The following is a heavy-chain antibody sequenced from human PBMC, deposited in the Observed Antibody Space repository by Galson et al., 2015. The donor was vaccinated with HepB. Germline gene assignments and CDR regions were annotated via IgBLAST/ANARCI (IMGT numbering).Heavy chain of an antibody. V-gene: IGHV4-59*01. D-gene: IGHD5-12*01. CDR1: GGSISSYY. J-gene: IGHJ6*02. CDR2: IYYSGST. CDR3: AREGGYSGYDFSEYYYYGMDV. Sequence: QVQLQESGPGLVKPSETLSLTCTVSGGSISSYYWSWIRQPPGKGLEWIGYIYYSGSTNYNPSLKSRVTISVDTSKNQFSLKLSSVTAADTAVYYCAREGGYSGYDFSEYYYYGMDVWGQGTTVTVSS.